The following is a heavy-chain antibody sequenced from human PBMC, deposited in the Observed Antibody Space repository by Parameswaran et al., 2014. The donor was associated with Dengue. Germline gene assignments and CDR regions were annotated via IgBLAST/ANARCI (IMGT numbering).Heavy chain of an antibody. J-gene: IGHJ6*01. Sequence: WVRQAPGQGLEWMGWINPGNGSPSYAKRFQGRFTMTRDMSTTTASTDLSSLTSEDMALYYYARHDCSSTSCYIGCGRDVWGPRGPRSPSPQ. CDR2: INPGNGSP. D-gene: IGHD2-2*02. V-gene: IGHV1-38-4*01. CDR3: ARHDCSSTSCYIGCGRDV.